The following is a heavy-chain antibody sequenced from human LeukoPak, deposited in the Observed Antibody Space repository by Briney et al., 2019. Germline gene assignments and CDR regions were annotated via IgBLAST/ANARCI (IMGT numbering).Heavy chain of an antibody. V-gene: IGHV1-2*02. J-gene: IGHJ4*02. D-gene: IGHD3-10*01. CDR1: GFTFTDFY. CDR3: ARGVYVVRELFEY. Sequence: ASVKVSCKASGFTFTDFYMHWVRQAPGQGLEWMGWIDPNSGCTNYAQKFQGGVTMTRDTSISTAYMELSRLRSDDTAVYSCARGVYVVRELFEYWGQGTLVTVSS. CDR2: IDPNSGCT.